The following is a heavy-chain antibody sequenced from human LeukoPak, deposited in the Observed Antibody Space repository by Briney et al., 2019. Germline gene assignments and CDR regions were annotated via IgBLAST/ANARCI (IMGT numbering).Heavy chain of an antibody. CDR3: ARGGALNWFDP. V-gene: IGHV4-4*07. D-gene: IGHD3-16*01. CDR2: IYTSGSA. Sequence: SETLSLTCTVSGGSISSYYWSWIRQPAGKGLEWIGRIYTSGSANYSPSLKSRVTMSVDTSKNQFSLKLSSVTAADTAVYYCARGGALNWFDPWGQGTLVTVSS. J-gene: IGHJ5*02. CDR1: GGSISSYY.